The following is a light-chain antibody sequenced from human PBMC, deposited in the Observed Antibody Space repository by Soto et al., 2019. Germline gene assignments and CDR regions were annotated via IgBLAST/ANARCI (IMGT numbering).Light chain of an antibody. CDR3: QQLNSYPFT. CDR1: QGIRSD. J-gene: IGKJ4*01. V-gene: IGKV1-9*01. Sequence: DIQLTQSPSFLSASVGDRVTITCRASQGIRSDLAWYQQKPGKAPKLLIYDAFTLQSGVPSRFSGSGSGTEFSLTISSLQPEDFATYYCQQLNSYPFTFGGGTTVEIK. CDR2: DAF.